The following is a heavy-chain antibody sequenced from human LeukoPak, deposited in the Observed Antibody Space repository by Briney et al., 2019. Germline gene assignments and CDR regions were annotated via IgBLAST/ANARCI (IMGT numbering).Heavy chain of an antibody. Sequence: GGSLRLSCAASGFTFSSYSMNWVRQAPGKGLEWVSYISGSSSTIYYADSVKGRFTISRDNAKNSLYLQMNSLRAEDTAVYYCARDFSQDIVVVTAAIRPKKYNRFDPWGQGTLVTVSS. D-gene: IGHD2-2*01. J-gene: IGHJ5*02. CDR2: ISGSSSTI. V-gene: IGHV3-48*01. CDR1: GFTFSSYS. CDR3: ARDFSQDIVVVTAAIRPKKYNRFDP.